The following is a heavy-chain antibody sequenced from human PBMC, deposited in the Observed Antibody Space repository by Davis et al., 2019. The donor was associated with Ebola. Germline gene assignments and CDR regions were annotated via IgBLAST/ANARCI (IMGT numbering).Heavy chain of an antibody. CDR2: IKSRVDGATT. CDR3: ARGSGTYD. J-gene: IGHJ4*02. V-gene: IGHV3-15*06. Sequence: GESLTISCAASGFTFSGAWMSWVRQAPGKGLEWVGRIKSRVDGATTHYNARVKGRFTISRDDSKNTLYLQMYRLKTEETGMYYWARGSGTYDWGQGTLVTVSS. D-gene: IGHD1-26*01. CDR1: GFTFSGAW.